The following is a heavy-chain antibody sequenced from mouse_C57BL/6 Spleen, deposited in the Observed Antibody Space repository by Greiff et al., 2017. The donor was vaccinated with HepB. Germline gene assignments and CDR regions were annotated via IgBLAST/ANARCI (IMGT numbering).Heavy chain of an antibody. V-gene: IGHV1-52*01. D-gene: IGHD2-4*01. CDR2: IDPSDSET. Sequence: QVQLKESGAELVRPGSSVKLSCEASGYTFTSYWMHWVKQRPIQGLEWIGNIDPSDSETHYNQKFKDKATLTVDKSSSTAYMQLSSLTSEDSAVYYCARTGDYDDPFAYWGQGTLVTVSA. CDR3: ARTGDYDDPFAY. CDR1: GYTFTSYW. J-gene: IGHJ3*01.